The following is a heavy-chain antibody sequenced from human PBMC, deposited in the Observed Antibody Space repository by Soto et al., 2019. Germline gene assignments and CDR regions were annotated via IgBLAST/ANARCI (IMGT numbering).Heavy chain of an antibody. CDR2: IWYDGSNK. Sequence: GGSLRLSCAASGFTFSSYGMHWVRQAPGKGLEWVAVIWYDGSNKYYADSVKGRFTISRDNSKNTLYLQMNSLRAEDTAVYYCAREFGAGGGSGAYYYYYMDVWGKGTTVTVSS. CDR1: GFTFSSYG. V-gene: IGHV3-33*01. J-gene: IGHJ6*03. CDR3: AREFGAGGGSGAYYYYYMDV. D-gene: IGHD3-10*01.